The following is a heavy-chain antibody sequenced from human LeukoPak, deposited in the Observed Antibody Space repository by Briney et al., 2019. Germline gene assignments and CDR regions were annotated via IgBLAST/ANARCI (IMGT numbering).Heavy chain of an antibody. J-gene: IGHJ6*03. CDR3: XXDPFYYGSGNYYYMDV. CDR1: GGSISSSSYY. D-gene: IGHD3-10*01. CDR2: IYYSGST. V-gene: IGHV4-39*07. Sequence: SETLSLTCTVSGGSISSSSYYWGWIRQPPGKGLEWIGSIYYSGSTYYNPSLKSRVTISVDTSKNQFSLKLSSVTAADTAVYXXXXDPFYYGSGNYYYMDVWGKGTTVTISS.